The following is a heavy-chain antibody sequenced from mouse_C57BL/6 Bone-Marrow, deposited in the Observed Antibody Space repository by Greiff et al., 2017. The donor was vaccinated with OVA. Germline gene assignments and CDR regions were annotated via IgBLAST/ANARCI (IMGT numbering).Heavy chain of an antibody. D-gene: IGHD1-1*01. CDR1: GYTFTSYW. CDR2: IDPSDSYT. J-gene: IGHJ1*03. V-gene: IGHV1-50*01. Sequence: VQLQQPGAELVKPGASVKLSCKASGYTFTSYWMQWVKQRPGQGLEWIGGIDPSDSYTNYNQKFKGKATLTVDTSSSTAYMQLSSLTSEDSAVYYCARRTTVVSWYFDVWGTGTTVTVSS. CDR3: ARRTTVVSWYFDV.